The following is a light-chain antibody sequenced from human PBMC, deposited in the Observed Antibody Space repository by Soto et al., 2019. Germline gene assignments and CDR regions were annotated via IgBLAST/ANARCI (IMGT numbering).Light chain of an antibody. CDR2: GAS. CDR3: QQYHKWPIT. CDR1: QTINSN. V-gene: IGKV3-15*01. J-gene: IGKJ5*01. Sequence: EVVLTQSPATQSVSPGERATLSCRASQTINSNLAWYQQKPGQAPRLLIDGASTRATGIPARFSGSGSGTEFTLTISSLQSEDFAVYYCQQYHKWPITFGQGTRLE.